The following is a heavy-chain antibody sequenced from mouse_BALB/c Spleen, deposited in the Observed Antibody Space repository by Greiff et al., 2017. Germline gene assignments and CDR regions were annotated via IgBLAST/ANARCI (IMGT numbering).Heavy chain of an antibody. V-gene: IGHV4-2*02. D-gene: IGHD1-1*01. J-gene: IGHJ4*01. CDR3: ARLLRYAMDY. CDR1: GFDFSRYW. Sequence: VQRVESGGGLVQPGGSLNLSCAALGFDFSRYWMSWARQAPGKGQEWIGEINPGSSTINYTPSLKDKFIISRDNAKNTLYLQMSKVRSEDTALYYCARLLRYAMDYWGQGTSVTVSS. CDR2: INPGSSTI.